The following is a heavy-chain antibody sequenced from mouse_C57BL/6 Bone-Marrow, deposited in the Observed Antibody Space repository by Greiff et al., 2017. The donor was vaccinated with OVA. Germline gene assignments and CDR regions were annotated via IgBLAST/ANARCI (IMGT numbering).Heavy chain of an antibody. CDR3: AREVYGSSPYAMDY. Sequence: VQLQQSGPELVKPGASVKLSCKASGYTFTSYWMHWVKQRPGQGLEWIGNINPSNGGTNYNEKFKSKATLTVDKSSSTAYMQLSSLTSEDSAVYYCAREVYGSSPYAMDYWGQGTSVTVSS. CDR2: INPSNGGT. V-gene: IGHV1-53*01. CDR1: GYTFTSYW. D-gene: IGHD1-1*01. J-gene: IGHJ4*01.